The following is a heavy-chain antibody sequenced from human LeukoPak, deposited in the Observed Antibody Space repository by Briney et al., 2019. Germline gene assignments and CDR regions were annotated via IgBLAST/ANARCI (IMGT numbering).Heavy chain of an antibody. D-gene: IGHD5-18*01. CDR1: GFTFDDYA. CDR3: AKVTWIQLWLPFWIDP. Sequence: AGGSLRLSCAASGFTFDDYAMHWVRQAPGKGPEWVSLISGDGGSTYYADSVKGRFTISRDNSKNSLYLQMNSLRTEDTALYYCAKVTWIQLWLPFWIDPWGRGTLVTVSS. V-gene: IGHV3-43*02. CDR2: ISGDGGST. J-gene: IGHJ5*02.